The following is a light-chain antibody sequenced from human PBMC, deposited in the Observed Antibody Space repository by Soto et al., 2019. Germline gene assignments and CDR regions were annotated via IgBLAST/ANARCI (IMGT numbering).Light chain of an antibody. CDR1: QGISSY. Sequence: DIQLTQSPSFLSASVGDRVTITCRASQGISSYLAWYQQKPGKAPKLLIYAASTLQSGVPSRFSGSGSGTEFTLTIRSLQPEDFATDCCQQLNSYPLTFGGGPKVEIK. CDR2: AAS. J-gene: IGKJ4*01. V-gene: IGKV1-9*01. CDR3: QQLNSYPLT.